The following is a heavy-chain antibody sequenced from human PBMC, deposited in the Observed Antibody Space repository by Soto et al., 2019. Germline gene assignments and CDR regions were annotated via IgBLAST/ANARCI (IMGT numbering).Heavy chain of an antibody. CDR1: GYTFTSYA. D-gene: IGHD3-10*01. Sequence: QVQLVQSGAEVKKPGASVKVSCKASGYTFTSYAIHWVRQAPGQRLEWMGWINAGDGVTKYSQKFQGRVTITWDTSASTAYMELSSLRSEDTAAFYCARGDAGTDFDYWGQGTLVTVSS. CDR3: ARGDAGTDFDY. CDR2: INAGDGVT. J-gene: IGHJ4*02. V-gene: IGHV1-3*01.